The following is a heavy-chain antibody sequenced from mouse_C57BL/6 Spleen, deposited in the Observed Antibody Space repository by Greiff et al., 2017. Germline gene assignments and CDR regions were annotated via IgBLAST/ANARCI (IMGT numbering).Heavy chain of an antibody. CDR1: GFSLTSYG. CDR2: IWSGGST. V-gene: IGHV2-2*01. Sequence: QVQLQQSGPGLVQPSQSLSITCTVSGFSLTSYGVHWVRQSPGKGLEWLGVIWSGGSTDYNAAFISRLSISKDNSKSQVFFKMNSLQADDTAIYFCARNYYGSSYEDWYFDVWGTGTTVTVSS. D-gene: IGHD1-1*01. J-gene: IGHJ1*03. CDR3: ARNYYGSSYEDWYFDV.